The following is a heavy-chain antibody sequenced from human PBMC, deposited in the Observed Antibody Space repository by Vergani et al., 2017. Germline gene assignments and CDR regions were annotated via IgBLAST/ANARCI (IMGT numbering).Heavy chain of an antibody. D-gene: IGHD3-22*01. CDR2: ISSSSSYI. Sequence: EVQLVESGGGLVKPGGSLRLSCAASGFTFSSYSMNWVRQAPGKGLEWVSSISSSSSYIYYADSVKGRFTISRDNAKNSLYLQMNSLRAEDTALYYCAKAHYYDSSGYISMPGDYWGQGTLVTVSS. J-gene: IGHJ4*02. CDR3: AKAHYYDSSGYISMPGDY. V-gene: IGHV3-21*04. CDR1: GFTFSSYS.